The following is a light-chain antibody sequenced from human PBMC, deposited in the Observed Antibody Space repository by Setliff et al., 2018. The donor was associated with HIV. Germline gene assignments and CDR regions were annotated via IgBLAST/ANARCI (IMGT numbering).Light chain of an antibody. V-gene: IGLV2-14*03. CDR3: SSFTITTTPSGSV. CDR2: DVI. Sequence: QSALAQPASVSGSPGQSIAISCTGTSNDIGGFDYVSWYQQYPGKAPKLVIYDVIKRPAGVSDRFSASKSGNTASLTISGLQAEDEADYYCSSFTITTTPSGSVFGTGTKVTVL. CDR1: SNDIGGFDY. J-gene: IGLJ1*01.